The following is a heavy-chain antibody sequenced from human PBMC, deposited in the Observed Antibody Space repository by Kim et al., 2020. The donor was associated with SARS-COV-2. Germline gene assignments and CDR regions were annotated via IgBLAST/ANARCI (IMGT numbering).Heavy chain of an antibody. Sequence: ASVKVSCKGSGYTFTSYDINWVRQATGQGVEWMGWMNHNRGNTGYAQKFQGRVTMTRNTSIRTAYTELSSLGSEDTAVYYLTGAPGSAAAGRGYDWFDPW. V-gene: IGHV1-8*01. CDR2: MNHNRGNT. J-gene: IGHJ5*02. CDR3: TGAPGSAAAGRGYDWFDP. CDR1: GYTFTSYD. D-gene: IGHD6-13*01.